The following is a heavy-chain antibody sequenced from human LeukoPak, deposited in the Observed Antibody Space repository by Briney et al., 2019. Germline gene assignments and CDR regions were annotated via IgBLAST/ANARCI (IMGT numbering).Heavy chain of an antibody. J-gene: IGHJ4*02. V-gene: IGHV1-69*13. Sequence: ASVKVSCKASGGTFSSNAISWVRQAPGQGLEWMGGIIPIFGTANYAQKFQGRVTITADESTSTAYMELSSLRSEDTAVYYCASLGSSRKFDYWGQGTLVTVSS. CDR2: IIPIFGTA. CDR3: ASLGSSRKFDY. D-gene: IGHD3-10*01. CDR1: GGTFSSNA.